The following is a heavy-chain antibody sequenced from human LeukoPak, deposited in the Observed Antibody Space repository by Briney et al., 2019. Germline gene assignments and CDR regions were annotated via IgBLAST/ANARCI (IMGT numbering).Heavy chain of an antibody. V-gene: IGHV3-30-3*01. D-gene: IGHD2-21*01. J-gene: IGHJ4*02. CDR2: TDGTNK. Sequence: PGRSLRLSCAASGFTFTIHAVHWVRQAPGKGLEWVAVTDGTNKFYSDSVRGRFTISGDTSKNTIYLQMNSLRPEDTAMYYCAKELIAGPPDYFDYWGQGTLVSVSS. CDR3: AKELIAGPPDYFDY. CDR1: GFTFTIHA.